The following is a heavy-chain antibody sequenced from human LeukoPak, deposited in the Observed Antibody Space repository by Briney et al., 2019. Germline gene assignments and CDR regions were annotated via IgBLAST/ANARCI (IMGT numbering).Heavy chain of an antibody. V-gene: IGHV3-74*01. CDR3: NTVSKFIYASGTYRDS. Sequence: GGSLRLSCVASGFTFSNYRMHWVRQAPGKGLVWVSRINSDGSTTSYADSVKGRFTISRDDSTNTLYLQMNSLKTEDTAVYYCNTVSKFIYASGTYRDSWGQGTLVTVSS. CDR1: GFTFSNYR. CDR2: INSDGSTT. J-gene: IGHJ4*02. D-gene: IGHD3-10*01.